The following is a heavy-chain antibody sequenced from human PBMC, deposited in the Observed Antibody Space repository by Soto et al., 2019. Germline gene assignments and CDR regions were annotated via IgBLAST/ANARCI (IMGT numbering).Heavy chain of an antibody. V-gene: IGHV3-7*03. CDR1: GFTFSSYS. CDR2: IKADGSET. CDR3: AKGGHIDF. D-gene: IGHD3-16*01. Sequence: EVQLVESGGGLVQPGGSLRLSCAASGFTFSSYSMTWVRQAPGKGLEWVANIKADGSETYYVDSVRGRFTISRDNAKTSLYLQMNSLRAEDTAVYYCAKGGHIDFCGQGTLVTVSS. J-gene: IGHJ4*02.